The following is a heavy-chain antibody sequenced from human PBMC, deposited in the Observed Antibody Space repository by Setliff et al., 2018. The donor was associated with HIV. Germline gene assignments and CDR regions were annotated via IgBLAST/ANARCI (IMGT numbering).Heavy chain of an antibody. CDR3: AKDGPTVIEGSYMDV. CDR2: IIPLFGSA. J-gene: IGHJ6*03. V-gene: IGHV1-69*13. CDR1: GNSFHSYA. Sequence: ASVKVSCKASGNSFHSYAFSWVRQAPGQGLEWMGGIIPLFGSANYAQKFQGRVTITADESTSTVYMEVSGLRFEDTAVYFCAKDGPTVIEGSYMDVWGKGTTVTVS. D-gene: IGHD4-4*01.